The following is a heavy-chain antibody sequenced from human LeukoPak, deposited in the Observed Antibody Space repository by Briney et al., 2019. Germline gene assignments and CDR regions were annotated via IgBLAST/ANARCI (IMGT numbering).Heavy chain of an antibody. D-gene: IGHD3-22*01. CDR3: ARDWSYYDSSGYRYWYFDL. V-gene: IGHV4-4*07. J-gene: IGHJ2*01. Sequence: SETLSLTCTVSGGSISSYYWSWIRQPAGKGLEWIGRIYASGGTNYNPSLKSRVTMSVDTSKNQFSLKLSSVTAADTAVYYCARDWSYYDSSGYRYWYFDLWGRGTLVTVSS. CDR2: IYASGGT. CDR1: GGSISSYY.